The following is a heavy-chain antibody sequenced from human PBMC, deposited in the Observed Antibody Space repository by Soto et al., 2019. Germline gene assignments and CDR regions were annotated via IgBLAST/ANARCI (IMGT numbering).Heavy chain of an antibody. D-gene: IGHD3-10*01. CDR2: IYYSGST. CDR1: GGSISSGDYY. J-gene: IGHJ4*02. Sequence: LSLTCTVSGGSISSGDYYWSWIRQPPGKGLEWIGYIYYSGSTYYNPSLKSRVTISVDTSKNQFSLKLSSVTAADTAVYYCARDFGYYGSGSRDYWGQGTLVTVSS. V-gene: IGHV4-30-4*01. CDR3: ARDFGYYGSGSRDY.